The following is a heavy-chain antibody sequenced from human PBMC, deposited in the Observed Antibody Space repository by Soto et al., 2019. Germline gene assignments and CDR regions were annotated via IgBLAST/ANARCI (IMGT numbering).Heavy chain of an antibody. J-gene: IGHJ6*02. CDR3: ARFSYIGYYYYGMDV. D-gene: IGHD1-26*01. CDR2: IDPSDSYT. V-gene: IGHV5-10-1*01. Sequence: GQSLKISWKGSGYSFTSYWISWVRQMPGKGLEWMGRIDPSDSYTNYSPSFQGHVTISADKSISTAYLQWSSLKASDTAMYYCARFSYIGYYYYGMDVWGQGTTV. CDR1: GYSFTSYW.